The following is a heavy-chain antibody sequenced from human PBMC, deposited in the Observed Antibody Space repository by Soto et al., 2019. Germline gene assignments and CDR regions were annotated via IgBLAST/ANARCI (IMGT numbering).Heavy chain of an antibody. V-gene: IGHV4-4*07. CDR2: IYASGDT. D-gene: IGHD6-19*01. CDR3: AREYTVMVAGPTAYYFDY. CDR1: GDSMSGYY. J-gene: IGHJ4*02. Sequence: SETLSLTCSVSGDSMSGYYWSWIRQPAGKGLEWIGRIYASGDTYFNPSLKSRVTMSVDTSKNQLFLRLSSVTAADTAVYYCAREYTVMVAGPTAYYFDYWGQGTLVTVYS.